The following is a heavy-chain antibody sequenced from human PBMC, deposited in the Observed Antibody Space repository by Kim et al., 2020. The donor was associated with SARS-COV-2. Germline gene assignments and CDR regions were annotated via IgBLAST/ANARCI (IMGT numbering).Heavy chain of an antibody. D-gene: IGHD7-27*01. V-gene: IGHV3-30*18. Sequence: GGSLRLSCAASGFTFSSFGMHWVRQAPGKGLERVAVISYDGDNKYYADSVKGRFANSRDDSKNTLYLQMSSLRAEDTAVYYCAKDPPVTGDFADWGQGTLVTVSS. CDR1: GFTFSSFG. CDR2: ISYDGDNK. J-gene: IGHJ4*02. CDR3: AKDPPVTGDFAD.